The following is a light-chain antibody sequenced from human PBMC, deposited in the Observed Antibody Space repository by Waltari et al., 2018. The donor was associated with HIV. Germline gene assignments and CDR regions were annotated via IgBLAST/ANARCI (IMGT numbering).Light chain of an antibody. CDR3: QQYYTYPPT. Sequence: IRMTQSPSSFSASTGDRVTITCRASQSISTSLAWYQLKPGKAPKLLIYGASTLQSGVPSRFSGSGSGTDFTLTLSCLQSDDFATFSCQQYYTYPPTFGQGTTVEIK. J-gene: IGKJ1*01. CDR2: GAS. V-gene: IGKV1-8*01. CDR1: QSISTS.